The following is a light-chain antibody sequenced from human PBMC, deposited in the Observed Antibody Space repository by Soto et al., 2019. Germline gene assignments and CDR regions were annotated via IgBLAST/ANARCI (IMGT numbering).Light chain of an antibody. V-gene: IGLV2-18*02. J-gene: IGLJ2*01. CDR1: SIDFVSYNR. CDR3: SSYTSSSTV. Sequence: QSALTQPPSVSGSPGQSVTISCTGTSIDFVSYNRVSWYQQPPGTAPKLMIYEVSNRPSGVSNRFSGSKSGNTASLTISGLQAEDEADYYCSSYTSSSTVFGGGTKLTVL. CDR2: EVS.